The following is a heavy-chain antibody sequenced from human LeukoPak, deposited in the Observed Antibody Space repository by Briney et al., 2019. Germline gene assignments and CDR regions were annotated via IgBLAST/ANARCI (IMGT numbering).Heavy chain of an antibody. CDR1: GFTFSSYG. CDR3: AKDEGRVAARGKFDY. D-gene: IGHD6-6*01. J-gene: IGHJ4*02. Sequence: PGGSLRLSCAASGFTFSSYGMHWVRQAPGKGLEWVAVISYDGSNKYYADSVKGRFTISRDNSKNTLYLQMNSLRAEDTAVYYCAKDEGRVAARGKFDYWGQGTLVTVSS. CDR2: ISYDGSNK. V-gene: IGHV3-30*18.